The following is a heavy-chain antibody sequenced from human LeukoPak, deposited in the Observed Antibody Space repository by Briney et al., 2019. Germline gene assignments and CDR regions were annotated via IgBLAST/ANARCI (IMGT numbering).Heavy chain of an antibody. CDR2: INHSGST. Sequence: SETLPLTCAVYGGSFSGYYWSWIRQPPGKGLEWIGEINHSGSTNYNPSLKSRVTISVDTSKNQFSLKLSSVTAADTAVYYCARGSYREATPRATYYMDVWGKGTTVTVSS. V-gene: IGHV4-34*01. J-gene: IGHJ6*03. CDR3: ARGSYREATPRATYYMDV. D-gene: IGHD5-12*01. CDR1: GGSFSGYY.